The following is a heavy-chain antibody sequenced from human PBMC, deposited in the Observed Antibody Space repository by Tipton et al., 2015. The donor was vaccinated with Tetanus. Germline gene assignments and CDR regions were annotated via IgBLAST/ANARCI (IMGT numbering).Heavy chain of an antibody. CDR3: ARVRRGATTDLDY. CDR2: IYAPGIT. V-gene: IGHV4-4*07. Sequence: TLSLTCTVSGGSITSNYWTWIRQPAGEGLEWIGRIYAPGITNYNPSLKSRVSMSVDTSKNHFSLRLSSVTAADTAVYYCARVRRGATTDLDYWGQGTLVTVSS. J-gene: IGHJ4*02. D-gene: IGHD5-24*01. CDR1: GGSITSNY.